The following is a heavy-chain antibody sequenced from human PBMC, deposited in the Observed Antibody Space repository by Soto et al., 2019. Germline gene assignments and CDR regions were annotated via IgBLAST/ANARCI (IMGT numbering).Heavy chain of an antibody. Sequence: EVQLVESGGDLVQPGGSLRLSCAASGFTFSSYSMNWVRQAPGKGLEWVSYISSSSSTTYYADSVKGRFTISRDNAKNSLDLQMNSLRDEDTAVYYWAREYSSSSGRCYDYWGQGTLVTVSS. V-gene: IGHV3-48*02. D-gene: IGHD6-6*01. J-gene: IGHJ4*02. CDR1: GFTFSSYS. CDR2: ISSSSSTT. CDR3: AREYSSSSGRCYDY.